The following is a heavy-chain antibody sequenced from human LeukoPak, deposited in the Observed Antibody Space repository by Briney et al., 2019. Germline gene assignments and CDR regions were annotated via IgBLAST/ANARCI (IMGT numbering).Heavy chain of an antibody. J-gene: IGHJ6*02. CDR2: IYSGGST. CDR3: ARDRWSRQPFYYYYGMDV. D-gene: IGHD2-8*01. Sequence: GGSLRLSCAASGFTVSSNYMSWVRQAPGKGLEWVSVIYSGGSTYYADSAKGKFTISRDNSKNTLYLQMSSLRAEDTAVYYCARDRWSRQPFYYYYGMDVWGQGTTVTVSS. V-gene: IGHV3-66*01. CDR1: GFTVSSNY.